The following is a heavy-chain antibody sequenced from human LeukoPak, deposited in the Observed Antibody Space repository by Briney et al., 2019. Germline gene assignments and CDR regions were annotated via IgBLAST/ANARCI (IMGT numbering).Heavy chain of an antibody. V-gene: IGHV3-11*04. Sequence: GGSLRLSCAASGFTFSDYYMSWIRQAPGKGLEWVSYISSSGSTIYYADSVKGRFTISRDNAKNSLYLQMNSLRAEDTAVYYCARDKSYYDILTGYSEGGWFDPWGQGTLVTVSS. CDR2: ISSSGSTI. CDR1: GFTFSDYY. D-gene: IGHD3-9*01. CDR3: ARDKSYYDILTGYSEGGWFDP. J-gene: IGHJ5*02.